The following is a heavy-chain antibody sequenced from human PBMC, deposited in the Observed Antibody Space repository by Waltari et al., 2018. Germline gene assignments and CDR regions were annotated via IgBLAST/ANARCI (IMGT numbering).Heavy chain of an antibody. CDR3: ARSSGYDSYYYYYYGMDV. Sequence: QVQLQESGPGLVKPSETLSLTCTVSGGSISSYYWSWLRQPPGQGLEWIGYIYYSGSTNYNPSLKSRVTISVDTSKNQFSLKLSSVTAADTAVYYCARSSGYDSYYYYYYGMDVWGQGTTVTVSS. V-gene: IGHV4-59*01. D-gene: IGHD5-12*01. J-gene: IGHJ6*02. CDR2: IYYSGST. CDR1: GGSISSYY.